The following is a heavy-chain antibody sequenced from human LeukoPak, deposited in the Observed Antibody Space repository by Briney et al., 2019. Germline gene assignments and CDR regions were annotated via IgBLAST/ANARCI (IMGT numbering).Heavy chain of an antibody. CDR3: TRSESGTYKGGFDF. D-gene: IGHD1-26*01. Sequence: QPGGSLRLSCAASGFTFSSYEMNWVRQAPGKGLEWVGFIRSKTYGGTGEYAVSVKGRFTISRDDSKSIAHLQMNSLKTEDTAVYYCTRSESGTYKGGFDFWGQGTLVTVSS. CDR1: GFTFSSYE. V-gene: IGHV3-49*04. CDR2: IRSKTYGGTG. J-gene: IGHJ4*02.